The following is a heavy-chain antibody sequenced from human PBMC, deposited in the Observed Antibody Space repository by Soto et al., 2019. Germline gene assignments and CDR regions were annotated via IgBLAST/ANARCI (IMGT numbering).Heavy chain of an antibody. CDR1: GYSFTAYK. CDR3: ARGRYINKGYDRGLYIGY. D-gene: IGHD2-8*01. J-gene: IGHJ4*02. V-gene: IGHV1-8*01. CDR2: MHPGTGDT. Sequence: QVQLVQSGAEVKKPGASVRVSCKPSGYSFTAYKIFWVRQATGQGLEWMGWMHPGTGDTDYAQNFQGRVTMTRNSSISAAYMELSSLTSADTAVYYCARGRYINKGYDRGLYIGYWGQGTLVTVSS.